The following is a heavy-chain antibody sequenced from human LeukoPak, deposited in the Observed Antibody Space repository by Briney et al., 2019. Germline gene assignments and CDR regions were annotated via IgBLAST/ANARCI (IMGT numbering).Heavy chain of an antibody. CDR3: ARDFHYDSSGYPHLFDY. Sequence: PSETLSLTCTVSGGSISSSSYYWGWIRQPPGKGLEWIGSIYYSGSTYYNPSLKSRVTISVDTSKNQFSLKLSSVTAADTAVYYCARDFHYDSSGYPHLFDYWGQGTLVTVSS. CDR1: GGSISSSSYY. D-gene: IGHD3-22*01. CDR2: IYYSGST. V-gene: IGHV4-39*07. J-gene: IGHJ4*02.